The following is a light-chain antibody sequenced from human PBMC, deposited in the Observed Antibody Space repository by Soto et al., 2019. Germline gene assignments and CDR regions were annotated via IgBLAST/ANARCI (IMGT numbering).Light chain of an antibody. CDR1: RSNIGTNT. CDR3: SAWDDSLNRLV. J-gene: IGLJ2*01. CDR2: DNY. V-gene: IGLV1-44*01. Sequence: QSVLTQAPSASGAPGQSVTMSCSGSRSNIGTNTVNWYQQRPGTPPKFLIYDNYRRPSGVPDRFSGSQSGTSASLAISGLQSEDEADYYCSAWDDSLNRLVFGGGTKLTVL.